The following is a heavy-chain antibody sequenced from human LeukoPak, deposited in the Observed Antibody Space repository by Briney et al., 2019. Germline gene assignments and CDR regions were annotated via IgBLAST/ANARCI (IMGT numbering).Heavy chain of an antibody. CDR2: MKPNSGNT. J-gene: IGHJ6*02. D-gene: IGHD3-22*01. CDR3: ARGLTMIKRARRYGMDV. CDR1: GYTFTRYD. V-gene: IGHV1-8*01. Sequence: ASVKVSCKASGYTFTRYDINWVRQATGQGLEWMGWMKPNSGNTGYAQKFQGRVTMTRNTSISTAYMELSSLRSEDTAVYYCARGLTMIKRARRYGMDVWGQGTTVTVSS.